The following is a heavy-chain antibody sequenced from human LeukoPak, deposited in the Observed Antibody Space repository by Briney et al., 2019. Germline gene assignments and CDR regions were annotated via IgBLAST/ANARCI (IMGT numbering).Heavy chain of an antibody. CDR2: IKQDGSEK. V-gene: IGHV3-7*03. CDR1: GFTFSRYW. CDR3: AKDEVVVPAAIHTTSKQTGGY. J-gene: IGHJ4*02. D-gene: IGHD2-2*02. Sequence: PGGSLRLSCAASGFTFSRYWMSWVRQVPGKGLEWVANIKQDGSEKYYVDSVKGRFTISRDNAKNSLYLQMNSLRAEDTAVYYCAKDEVVVPAAIHTTSKQTGGYWGQGTLVTVSS.